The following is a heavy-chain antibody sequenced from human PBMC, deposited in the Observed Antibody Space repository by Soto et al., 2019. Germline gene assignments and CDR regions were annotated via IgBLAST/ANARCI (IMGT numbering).Heavy chain of an antibody. Sequence: SVKVSCKASGGTFSSYAISWVLQAPGQGLEWMGGIIPIFGTANYAQKFQGRVTITADESTSTAYMELSSLRSEDTAVYYCARRLLGVAVAGLDYWGQGTLVTVSS. CDR1: GGTFSSYA. J-gene: IGHJ4*02. CDR2: IIPIFGTA. CDR3: ARRLLGVAVAGLDY. V-gene: IGHV1-69*13. D-gene: IGHD6-19*01.